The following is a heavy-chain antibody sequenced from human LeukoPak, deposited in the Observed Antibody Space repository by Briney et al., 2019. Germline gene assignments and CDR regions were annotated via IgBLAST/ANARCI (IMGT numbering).Heavy chain of an antibody. Sequence: PGRSLRLSCAASGFTFSSYAMHWVRQAPGKGLEWVAVISYDGSNKYYADSVQGRFTISSDNSKNTLYLQMNSLRAEDTAVYYLSRWGGAAMGPCYYYGRDVWGRGTTVTVSS. CDR3: SRWGGAAMGPCYYYGRDV. D-gene: IGHD5-18*01. CDR1: GFTFSSYA. V-gene: IGHV3-30-3*01. J-gene: IGHJ6*02. CDR2: ISYDGSNK.